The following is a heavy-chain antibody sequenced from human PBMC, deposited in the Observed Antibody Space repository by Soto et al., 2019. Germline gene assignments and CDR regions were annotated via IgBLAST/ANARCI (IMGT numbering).Heavy chain of an antibody. J-gene: IGHJ5*02. CDR2: ISAYNGNT. Sequence: ASLKVPCPSSGYTFNRYVISWLLQAPGQGIEWMGWISAYNGNTNYAQKLQGRVTMTTDTSTSTAYMELRSLRSDDTAVYYWATVASSTRSNLFARWGPGTTVTVSS. D-gene: IGHD2-2*01. V-gene: IGHV1-18*01. CDR1: GYTFNRYV. CDR3: ATVASSTRSNLFAR.